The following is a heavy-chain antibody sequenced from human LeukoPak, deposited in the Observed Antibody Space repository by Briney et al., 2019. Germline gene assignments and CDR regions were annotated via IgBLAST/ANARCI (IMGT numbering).Heavy chain of an antibody. D-gene: IGHD3-3*01. V-gene: IGHV4-59*01. Sequence: SETLSLTCTVSGGSISSYYWSWIRQPPGKGLEWIGYIYYSGSTNYNPSLKSRVTISVDTSKNQFSLKLSSVTAADTAVYYYASYTIFGADYYGMDVWGQGTTVTVSS. CDR1: GGSISSYY. CDR3: ASYTIFGADYYGMDV. J-gene: IGHJ6*02. CDR2: IYYSGST.